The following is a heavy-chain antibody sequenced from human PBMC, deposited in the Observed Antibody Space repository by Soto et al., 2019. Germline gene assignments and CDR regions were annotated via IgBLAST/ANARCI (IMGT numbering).Heavy chain of an antibody. CDR3: ERGRGVVVAGYYYYYGMDV. J-gene: IGHJ6*02. D-gene: IGHD2-15*01. V-gene: IGHV1-69*01. CDR1: GGTFSSYA. CDR2: LIPIFGTA. Sequence: QVQLVQSGAEVKKPGSSVKVSCKASGGTFSSYAISWVRQAPGQGLEWMGGLIPIFGTANYAQKFQGRVTITADESTSTAYMELSSLRSEDTAVYYCERGRGVVVAGYYYYYGMDVWGQGTTVTVSS.